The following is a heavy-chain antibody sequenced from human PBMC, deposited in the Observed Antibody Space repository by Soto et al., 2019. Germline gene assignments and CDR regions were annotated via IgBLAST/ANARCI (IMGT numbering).Heavy chain of an antibody. Sequence: SETLSLTCSVSGGSISSSTYYWGWILHPPGKGLEWIGSIYYSGITYYNPSLKTRVTISVDTSKNQFSLKLSPVTATDTAVYYCAREAFGGVIVDYWGQGTLVTVSS. CDR3: AREAFGGVIVDY. J-gene: IGHJ4*02. CDR1: GGSISSSTYY. D-gene: IGHD3-16*02. CDR2: IYYSGIT. V-gene: IGHV4-39*02.